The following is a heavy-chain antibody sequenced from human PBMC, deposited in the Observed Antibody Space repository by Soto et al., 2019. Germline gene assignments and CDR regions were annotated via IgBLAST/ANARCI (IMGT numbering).Heavy chain of an antibody. CDR3: AVGVEPRYYYYYYMDV. V-gene: IGHV4-31*03. J-gene: IGHJ6*03. Sequence: PSETLSLTCTVSGGSISSGGYYWSWIRQHPGKGLEWIGYIYYSGSTYYNPSLKSRVTISVDTSKNQFSLKLSSVTAADTAVYYCAVGVEPRYYYYYYMDVWGKGTTVTVSS. CDR2: IYYSGST. CDR1: GGSISSGGYY. D-gene: IGHD3-16*01.